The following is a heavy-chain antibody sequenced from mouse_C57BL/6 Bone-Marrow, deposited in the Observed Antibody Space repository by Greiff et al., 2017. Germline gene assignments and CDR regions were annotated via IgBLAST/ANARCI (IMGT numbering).Heavy chain of an antibody. J-gene: IGHJ4*01. CDR1: GYTFTSYW. Sequence: VQLQQPGAELVRPGSSVKLSCKASGYTFTSYWLHWVKQRPIKGLEWIGNIDPSDSETHSNQKFKDKATLTVDKSSSPADMQLSSLTSEDSAGYYCARGGAITTVVADYAMDYWGQGTSVTVSA. CDR3: ARGGAITTVVADYAMDY. CDR2: IDPSDSET. V-gene: IGHV1-52*01. D-gene: IGHD1-1*01.